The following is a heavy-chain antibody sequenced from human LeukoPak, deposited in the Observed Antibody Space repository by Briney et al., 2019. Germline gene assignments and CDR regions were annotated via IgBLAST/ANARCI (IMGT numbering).Heavy chain of an antibody. Sequence: ASVKVSCKASGYTFTGYYMHWVRQAPGQGVEWMGWINPNSGGTNYAQKFQGRVTMTRDTSISTAYMELSRLRSDDTAVYYCAREYSGGSRGATNWGQGTLVTVSS. CDR1: GYTFTGYY. CDR3: AREYSGGSRGATN. J-gene: IGHJ4*02. V-gene: IGHV1-2*02. D-gene: IGHD1-26*01. CDR2: INPNSGGT.